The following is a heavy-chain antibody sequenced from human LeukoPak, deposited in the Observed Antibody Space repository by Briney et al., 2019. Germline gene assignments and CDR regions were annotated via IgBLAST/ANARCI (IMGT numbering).Heavy chain of an antibody. Sequence: PGRSLRLSCAASGFTFSSYAMHWVRQAPGKGLEWVAVISYDGSNKYYADSVKGRFTISRDNSKNTLYLQMNSLRAEDTAVYYCARVVRYSREDYWGQGTLVTVSS. J-gene: IGHJ4*02. D-gene: IGHD3-9*01. CDR3: ARVVRYSREDY. CDR2: ISYDGSNK. V-gene: IGHV3-30*04. CDR1: GFTFSSYA.